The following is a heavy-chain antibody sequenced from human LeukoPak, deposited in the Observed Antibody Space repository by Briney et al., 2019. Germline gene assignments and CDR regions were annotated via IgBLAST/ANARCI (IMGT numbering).Heavy chain of an antibody. Sequence: PGGALRLSCAASGFTFSNAWRSWVRQAPGKGLEWVGRIKSKTDGGTTDYAAPVKGRCTISRADSKSTLYLQMNSLKTEDTAVYYYTTDPWYYDSSGYYPYYFDYWGQGTLVTVSS. J-gene: IGHJ4*02. D-gene: IGHD3-22*01. CDR1: GFTFSNAW. CDR3: TTDPWYYDSSGYYPYYFDY. V-gene: IGHV3-15*01. CDR2: IKSKTDGGTT.